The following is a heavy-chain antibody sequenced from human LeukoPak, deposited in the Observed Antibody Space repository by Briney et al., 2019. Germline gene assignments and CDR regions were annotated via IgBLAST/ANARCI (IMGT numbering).Heavy chain of an antibody. V-gene: IGHV3-53*01. CDR1: GFTVSSNY. CDR2: IYSGGST. J-gene: IGHJ4*02. Sequence: GGSLRLSCAASGFTVSSNYMSWVRQAPGKGLEWVSVIYSGGSTYYADSVKGRFTISRDNSKNTLYLQMNSLRAEDTAVYYCAKDRGFLEWLSPSDYWGQGTLVTVSS. CDR3: AKDRGFLEWLSPSDY. D-gene: IGHD3-3*01.